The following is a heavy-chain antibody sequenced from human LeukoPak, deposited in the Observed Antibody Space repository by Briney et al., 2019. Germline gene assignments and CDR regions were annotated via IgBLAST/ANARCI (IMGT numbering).Heavy chain of an antibody. CDR3: ARGYSGSSQPFEY. J-gene: IGHJ4*02. CDR2: IHTGGST. V-gene: IGHV3-66*01. CDR1: GFTVSSNF. D-gene: IGHD6-6*01. Sequence: QTGGSLRLSCAASGFTVSSNFMSWVRQAPGKGLEWVSVIHTGGSTNYAGSVKDRFTISRDNSKNTLYLQMNSLRAEDTAVYYCARGYSGSSQPFEYWGQGTLVTVSS.